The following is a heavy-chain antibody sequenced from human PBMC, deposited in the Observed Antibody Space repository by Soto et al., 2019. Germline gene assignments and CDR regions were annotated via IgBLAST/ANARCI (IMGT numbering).Heavy chain of an antibody. CDR2: IYPGDSDT. D-gene: IGHD5-12*01. CDR1: GYSFTSYW. J-gene: IGHJ4*02. V-gene: IGHV5-51*01. CDR3: ARHGSGRYSGYDSRRPSDY. Sequence: GESLKISCKGSGYSFTSYWIGWVRQMPGKGLEWMGIIYPGDSDTRYSPSFQGQVTISADKSISTAYLQWSSLKASDTAMYYCARHGSGRYSGYDSRRPSDYWGQGTLVTVSS.